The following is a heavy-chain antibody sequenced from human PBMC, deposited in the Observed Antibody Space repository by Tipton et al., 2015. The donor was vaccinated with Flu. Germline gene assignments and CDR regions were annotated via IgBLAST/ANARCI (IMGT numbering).Heavy chain of an antibody. Sequence: LRLSCTVSGGSISSYYWSWIRQPPGKGLEWIGYIYYSGSTNYNPSLKSRVTISVDTSKNQFSLKLSSVTAADTAVYYCARGIYISSSWYVGRGDPNKDDYWGQGTLVTVSS. CDR3: ARGIYISSSWYVGRGDPNKDDY. V-gene: IGHV4-59*08. CDR1: GGSISSYY. CDR2: IYYSGST. D-gene: IGHD6-13*01. J-gene: IGHJ4*02.